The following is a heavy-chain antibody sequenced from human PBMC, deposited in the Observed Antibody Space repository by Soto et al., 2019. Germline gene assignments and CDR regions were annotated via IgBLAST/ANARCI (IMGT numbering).Heavy chain of an antibody. J-gene: IGHJ4*02. V-gene: IGHV1-69*06. CDR3: ARGYYDSSGYYYLDY. D-gene: IGHD3-22*01. Sequence: SVKVSCKASGGTFSSYAISWVRQAPGQGLEWMGGIIPIFGTANYAQKFQGRVTITADKSTSTAYMELSSLRSEDTAVYYCARGYYDSSGYYYLDYWGQGTLVTVSS. CDR2: IIPIFGTA. CDR1: GGTFSSYA.